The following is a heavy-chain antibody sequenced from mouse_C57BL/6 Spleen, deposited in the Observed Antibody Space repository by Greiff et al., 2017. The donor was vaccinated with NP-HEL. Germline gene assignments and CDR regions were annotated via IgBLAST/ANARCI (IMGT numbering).Heavy chain of an antibody. CDR1: EYEFPSHD. J-gene: IGHJ4*01. CDR3: ARHLTGTGAMDY. V-gene: IGHV5-2*03. CDR2: INSDGGST. D-gene: IGHD4-1*01. Sequence: EVKVEESGGGLVQPGESLKLSCESNEYEFPSHDMSWVRKTPEKRLELVAAINSDGGSTYYPDTMERRFIISRDNTKKTLYLQMSSLRSEDTALYYCARHLTGTGAMDYWGQGTSVTVSS.